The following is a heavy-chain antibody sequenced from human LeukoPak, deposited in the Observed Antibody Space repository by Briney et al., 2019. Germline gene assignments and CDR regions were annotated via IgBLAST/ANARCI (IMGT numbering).Heavy chain of an antibody. CDR2: IYHSGST. D-gene: IGHD6-19*01. CDR3: ARDGGWLVTGFDY. CDR1: GGSISSSNW. J-gene: IGHJ4*02. Sequence: SGTLSLTCAVSGGSISSSNWWSWVRQPPGKGLEWIGEIYHSGSTNYNPSLKSRVTISVDKSKNQFSLKLSSVTAADPAVYYCARDGGWLVTGFDYWGQGTLVTVSS. V-gene: IGHV4-4*02.